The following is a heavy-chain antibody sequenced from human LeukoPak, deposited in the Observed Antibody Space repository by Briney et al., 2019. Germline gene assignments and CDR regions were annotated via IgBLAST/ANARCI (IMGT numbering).Heavy chain of an antibody. CDR2: ISGSGGST. J-gene: IGHJ4*02. CDR1: GFTFSTYA. D-gene: IGHD6-19*01. Sequence: GGSLRLSCAASGFTFSTYAMTWVRQAPGKGLEWVSSISGSGGSTYYADSVKGRFTTSRDNSKNTLYLQMNGLRAEDTAVYYCAKDLAAVAGNKYFAYWGQGTLVTVSS. V-gene: IGHV3-23*01. CDR3: AKDLAAVAGNKYFAY.